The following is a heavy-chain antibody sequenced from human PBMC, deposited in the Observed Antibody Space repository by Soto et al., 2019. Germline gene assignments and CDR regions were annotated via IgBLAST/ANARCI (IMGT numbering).Heavy chain of an antibody. Sequence: SETLSLTCTVSGGSISSYYWSWIRQPPGKGLEWIGYIYYSGSTNYNPSLKSRVTISVDTSKNQFSLKLSSVSAADTAVYYCARSIADNFDYWGQGTLVTVSS. D-gene: IGHD6-6*01. CDR3: ARSIADNFDY. V-gene: IGHV4-59*08. CDR1: GGSISSYY. CDR2: IYYSGST. J-gene: IGHJ4*02.